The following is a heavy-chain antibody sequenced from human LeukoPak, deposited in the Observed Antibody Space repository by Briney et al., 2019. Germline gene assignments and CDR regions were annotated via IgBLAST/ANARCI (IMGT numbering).Heavy chain of an antibody. V-gene: IGHV3-66*02. D-gene: IGHD5-18*01. CDR2: IYSGGST. Sequence: GGSLRLSCAASGFTVSSNYMSWVRQAPGKGLEWVSVIYSGGSTYYADSVKGRFTISRDNSKNTLYLQMNSLRAEDTAVYYCAKDRGGRGTAMVIDAFDIWGQGTMVTVSS. J-gene: IGHJ3*02. CDR1: GFTVSSNY. CDR3: AKDRGGRGTAMVIDAFDI.